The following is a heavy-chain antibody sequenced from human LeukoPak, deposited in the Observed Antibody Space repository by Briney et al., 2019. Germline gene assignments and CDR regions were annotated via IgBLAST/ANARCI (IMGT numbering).Heavy chain of an antibody. D-gene: IGHD3-10*01. Sequence: PSETLSLTCTVSGYSISNGHYWGWIRQPPGKGLEWIGSISHTGSSYYNPSLKSRVTISVDTSKNQFSLRLSSVTAADTAVYYCARGGYYGSGNDFRFDPWGQGTLVTVSS. CDR1: GYSISNGHY. CDR2: ISHTGSS. J-gene: IGHJ5*02. V-gene: IGHV4-38-2*02. CDR3: ARGGYYGSGNDFRFDP.